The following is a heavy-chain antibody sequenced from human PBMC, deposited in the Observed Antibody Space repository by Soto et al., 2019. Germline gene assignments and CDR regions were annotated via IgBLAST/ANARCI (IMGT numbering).Heavy chain of an antibody. Sequence: GASVKVSCKASGYTFTSYGISWVRQAPGQGLEWMGWISAYNGNTNYAQKLQGRVTMTTDTSTSTAYMELRSLRSDDTAVYYCARDLAPYYSLARDAFDIWGQGTMVTVSS. CDR1: GYTFTSYG. CDR3: ARDLAPYYSLARDAFDI. CDR2: ISAYNGNT. J-gene: IGHJ3*02. V-gene: IGHV1-18*01. D-gene: IGHD3-10*01.